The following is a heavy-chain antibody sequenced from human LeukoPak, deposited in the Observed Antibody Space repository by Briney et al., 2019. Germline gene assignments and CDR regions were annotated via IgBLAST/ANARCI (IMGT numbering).Heavy chain of an antibody. CDR1: GFTFSSYA. V-gene: IGHV3-30-3*01. Sequence: GRSLRLSCVASGFTFSSYAMHWVRQAPGKGLEWVAVISYDGSNKYYADSVKGRFTISRDNSKNTLYLQMNSLRAEDTAVYYCARDTLDSSSWYDWNWFDPWGQGTLVTVSS. CDR3: ARDTLDSSSWYDWNWFDP. CDR2: ISYDGSNK. J-gene: IGHJ5*02. D-gene: IGHD6-13*01.